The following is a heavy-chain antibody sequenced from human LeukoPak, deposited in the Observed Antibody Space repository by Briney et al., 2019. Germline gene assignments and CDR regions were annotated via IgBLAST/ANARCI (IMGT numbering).Heavy chain of an antibody. V-gene: IGHV5-51*01. J-gene: IGHJ5*02. CDR3: ARSSVSSGWPNWFDP. CDR2: IYPGDSDT. CDR1: RYSFTSYW. Sequence: GESLKISCKGSRYSFTSYWIGWVRQMPGKGLEWMGIIYPGDSDTRYSPSFQGQVTISADKSISTAYLQWSSLKASDTAMYYCARSSVSSGWPNWFDPWGQGTLVTVSS. D-gene: IGHD6-19*01.